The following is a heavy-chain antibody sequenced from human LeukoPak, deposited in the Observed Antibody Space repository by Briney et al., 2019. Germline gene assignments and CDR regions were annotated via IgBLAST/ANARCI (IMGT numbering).Heavy chain of an antibody. CDR3: ARSEGYVWGSYRSPGDAFDI. CDR2: ISSSGSTI. Sequence: GRSLRLSCAASGFTFSSYGMHWVRQAPGKGLEWVSYISSSGSTIYYADSVKGRFTISRDNAKNSLYPQMNSLRAEGTAVYYCARSEGYVWGSYRSPGDAFDIWGQGTMVTVSS. CDR1: GFTFSSYG. D-gene: IGHD3-16*02. J-gene: IGHJ3*02. V-gene: IGHV3-48*04.